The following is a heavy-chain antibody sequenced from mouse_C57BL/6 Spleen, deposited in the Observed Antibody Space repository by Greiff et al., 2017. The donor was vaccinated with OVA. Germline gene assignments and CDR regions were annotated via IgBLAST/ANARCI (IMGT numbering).Heavy chain of an antibody. CDR3: ARGDSNAWCAY. CDR2: ILPGSGST. D-gene: IGHD2-5*01. J-gene: IGHJ3*01. Sequence: VQLQQSGAELMKPGASVKLSCKATGYTLTGYWIEWVKQRPGHGLEWIGEILPGSGSTNYNEKFQGKATFTADTSSNTAYMQLSSLTTEDSASYYCARGDSNAWCAYWGQGTLVTVSA. V-gene: IGHV1-9*01. CDR1: GYTLTGYW.